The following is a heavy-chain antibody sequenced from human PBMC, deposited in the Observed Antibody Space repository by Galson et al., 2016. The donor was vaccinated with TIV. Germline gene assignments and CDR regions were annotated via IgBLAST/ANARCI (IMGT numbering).Heavy chain of an antibody. D-gene: IGHD3-3*01. Sequence: SLRLSCAASGFIVNNNQMSWVRQAPGKGLEWISVIYSDGRPYYANSVAGRFTISRGDSKNTLYLQMTSLRAEDTAVYYCARDRYYDASGYYFYYYGMDVWGQGTTGTVSS. J-gene: IGHJ6*02. CDR1: GFIVNNNQ. CDR3: ARDRYYDASGYYFYYYGMDV. V-gene: IGHV3-53*01. CDR2: IYSDGRP.